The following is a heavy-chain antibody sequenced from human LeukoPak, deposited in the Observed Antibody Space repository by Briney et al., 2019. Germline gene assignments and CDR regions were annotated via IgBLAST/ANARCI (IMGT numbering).Heavy chain of an antibody. D-gene: IGHD6-13*01. V-gene: IGHV1-46*01. J-gene: IGHJ4*02. Sequence: ASVKVSCKASGYTFTSYYIHWVRQAPGQGLEWMGIINPSGGSTSYAQKFQGRVTMTRDTSTSTVYMELSSLRSEDTAMYYCAREYSNSQFDYWGQGTLVTVSS. CDR2: INPSGGST. CDR1: GYTFTSYY. CDR3: AREYSNSQFDY.